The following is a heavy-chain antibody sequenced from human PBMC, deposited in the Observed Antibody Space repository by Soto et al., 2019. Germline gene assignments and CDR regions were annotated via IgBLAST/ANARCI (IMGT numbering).Heavy chain of an antibody. V-gene: IGHV1-8*01. Sequence: QVQLVQSGAEVKKPGAAVKVSCKASGYNFNNYDINWVRQATGQGLEWMGWMNPNSGKIGYAQKFQGRLTMTRNTSRSTAYMELSSLRSEDTAVYYCARGKRYTNDFWGQGTLVTVSS. CDR2: MNPNSGKI. CDR1: GYNFNNYD. D-gene: IGHD1-20*01. J-gene: IGHJ4*02. CDR3: ARGKRYTNDF.